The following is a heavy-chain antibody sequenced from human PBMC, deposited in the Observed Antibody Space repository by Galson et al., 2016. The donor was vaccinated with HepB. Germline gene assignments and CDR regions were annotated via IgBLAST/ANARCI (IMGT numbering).Heavy chain of an antibody. D-gene: IGHD3-3*01. CDR3: ATHVVATRSTRFGVIRGNWFDP. CDR2: IYPDDSDN. J-gene: IGHJ5*02. CDR1: GYIFTNHW. V-gene: IGHV5-51*01. Sequence: QSGAEVKKPGQSLTISCKASGYIFTNHWIGWVRQMPGKVLEWMGIIYPDDSDNTYSSSFQGRVTSSADKSINTAFPQWSSLQPSDTAIYYCATHVVATRSTRFGVIRGNWFDPWGQGTLVIVSS.